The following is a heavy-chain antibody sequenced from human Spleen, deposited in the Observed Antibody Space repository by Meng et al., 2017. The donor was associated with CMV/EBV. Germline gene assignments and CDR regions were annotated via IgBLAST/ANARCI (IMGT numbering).Heavy chain of an antibody. J-gene: IGHJ4*02. Sequence: ASVKVSCKASGYTFTGYYMHWVRQAPGQGLEWMGIINPSDGSISYSQKFQGRVTMTRDTSTSTVYMELSSLRSEDTALYFCARDIVAVPAAPFYYFDYWGQGTLVTVSS. CDR2: INPSDGSI. V-gene: IGHV1-46*01. D-gene: IGHD2-2*01. CDR1: GYTFTGYY. CDR3: ARDIVAVPAAPFYYFDY.